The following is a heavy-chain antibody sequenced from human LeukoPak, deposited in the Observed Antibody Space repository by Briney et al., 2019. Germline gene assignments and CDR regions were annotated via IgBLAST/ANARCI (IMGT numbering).Heavy chain of an antibody. CDR3: AKVRGYSYGFDY. V-gene: IGHV3-9*01. CDR1: GFTFDDYA. J-gene: IGHJ4*02. CDR2: ISWNSGSI. D-gene: IGHD5-18*01. Sequence: PGRSLRLSCAASGFTFDDYAMHWVRQAPGKGLEWVSGISWNSGSIGYADSVKGRFTISRDNAKNSLYLQMNSLRAEDTALYYCAKVRGYSYGFDYWGQGTLVTVSS.